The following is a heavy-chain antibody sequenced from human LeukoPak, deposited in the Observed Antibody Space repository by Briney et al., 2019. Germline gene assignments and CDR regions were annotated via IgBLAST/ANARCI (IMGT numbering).Heavy chain of an antibody. CDR1: GFTFSSYW. D-gene: IGHD3/OR15-3a*01. CDR3: ARGWRSNFDY. Sequence: PGGSLTLSCAASGFTFSSYWMHLVRQAPGKGLVWVSRVNSDGSGTTYADSVKGRFTISRDNAKNSLYLQMNSLRAEDTAVYYCARGWRSNFDYWGQGTLVTVSS. CDR2: VNSDGSGT. J-gene: IGHJ4*02. V-gene: IGHV3-74*01.